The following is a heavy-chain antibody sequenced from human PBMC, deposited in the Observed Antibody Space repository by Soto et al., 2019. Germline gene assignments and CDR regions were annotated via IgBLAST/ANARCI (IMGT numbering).Heavy chain of an antibody. CDR2: ISYEGSTK. Sequence: QVQLVESGGGVVHPGTSLRLSCEASGFTFSSYVMHWVRQAPGKGLEWVAVISYEGSTKYYADSVKGRFTISRVNPKNTLYLQMNTLRADDTAVYYCAKDGRFDYGLWSFDLWRRGTQVTVSS. CDR1: GFTFSSYV. CDR3: AKDGRFDYGLWSFDL. D-gene: IGHD4-17*01. V-gene: IGHV3-30-3*01. J-gene: IGHJ2*01.